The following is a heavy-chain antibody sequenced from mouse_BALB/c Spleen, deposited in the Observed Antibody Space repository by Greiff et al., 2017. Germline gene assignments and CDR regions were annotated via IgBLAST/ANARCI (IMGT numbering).Heavy chain of an antibody. CDR2: ISSGGST. CDR3: ARGGTGTGSFDY. Sequence: VKLQESGGGLVKPGGSLKLSCAASGFTFSSHAMSWVRQTPEKRLEWVASISSGGSTYYPDSVKGRFTISRDNARNILYLQMSSLRSEDTAMYYCARGGTGTGSFDYWGQGTTLTVSS. J-gene: IGHJ2*01. CDR1: GFTFSSHA. D-gene: IGHD4-1*01. V-gene: IGHV5-6-5*01.